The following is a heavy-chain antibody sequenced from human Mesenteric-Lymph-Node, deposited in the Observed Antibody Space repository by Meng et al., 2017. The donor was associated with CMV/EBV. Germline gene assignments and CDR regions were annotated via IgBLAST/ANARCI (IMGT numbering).Heavy chain of an antibody. CDR3: ARGYSYVQY. D-gene: IGHD5-18*01. Sequence: SETLSLTCTVSGGSISSDTYYWSWIRQPPGKGLEWIGYIYYSGSTDYNPSLKSRVTISVDTSKNQFSLKLSSVTAADTAVYYCARGYSYVQYWGQGTLVTVSS. V-gene: IGHV4-61*01. CDR1: GGSISSDTYY. J-gene: IGHJ4*02. CDR2: IYYSGST.